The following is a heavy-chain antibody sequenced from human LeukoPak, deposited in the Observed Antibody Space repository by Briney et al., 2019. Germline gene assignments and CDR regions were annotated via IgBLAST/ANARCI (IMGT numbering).Heavy chain of an antibody. J-gene: IGHJ4*02. CDR2: INSDGSST. CDR3: ARFGDYYDFWSGYYYYFDY. CDR1: GFTFSSYW. V-gene: IGHV3-74*01. Sequence: PVGSLRLSCAAPGFTFSSYWMHWVRQAPGKGLVWVSRINSDGSSTSYADSVKGRFTISRDNAKNTLYPQMNSLRAEDTAVYYCARFGDYYDFWSGYYYYFDYWGQGTLVTVSS. D-gene: IGHD3-3*01.